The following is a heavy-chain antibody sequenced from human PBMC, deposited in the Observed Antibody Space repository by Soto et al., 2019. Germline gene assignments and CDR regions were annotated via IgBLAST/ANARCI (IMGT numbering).Heavy chain of an antibody. CDR2: IWYDGSNK. J-gene: IGHJ4*02. CDR3: AAYSSSWDQDY. D-gene: IGHD6-13*01. Sequence: GGSLRLSCAASGFTFSSHGMHWVRQAPGKGLEWVAVIWYDGSNKYYADSVKGRFTISRDNSKNTLYLQMNSLRAEDTAVYYWAAYSSSWDQDYWGQGTLVTVSS. V-gene: IGHV3-33*01. CDR1: GFTFSSHG.